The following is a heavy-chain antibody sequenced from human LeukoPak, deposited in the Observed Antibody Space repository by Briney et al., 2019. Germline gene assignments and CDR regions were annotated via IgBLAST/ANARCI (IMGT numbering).Heavy chain of an antibody. Sequence: SVKVSCKASGGTFSSYAISWVRQAPGQGLEWMGRIIPILGIANYAQKFQGRVTITADKSTSTAYMELSSLRSEDTAVYHCARGCSSTSCYFNYYYYYGMDVWGQGTTVTVSS. D-gene: IGHD2-2*01. J-gene: IGHJ6*02. CDR1: GGTFSSYA. CDR2: IIPILGIA. CDR3: ARGCSSTSCYFNYYYYYGMDV. V-gene: IGHV1-69*04.